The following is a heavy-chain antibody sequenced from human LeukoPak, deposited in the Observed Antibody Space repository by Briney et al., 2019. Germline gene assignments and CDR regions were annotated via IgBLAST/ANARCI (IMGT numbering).Heavy chain of an antibody. CDR1: GFTFSSYG. CDR3: ARRGFRDDYGGNSFYWFDP. J-gene: IGHJ5*02. Sequence: GGSLRLSCAASGFTFSSYGMHWVRQAPGKGLEWVAFIRYDGSNKYYADSVKGRFTISRDNSKNTLYLQMNSLRAEDTAVYYCARRGFRDDYGGNSFYWFDPWGQGTLVTVSS. D-gene: IGHD4-23*01. CDR2: IRYDGSNK. V-gene: IGHV3-30*02.